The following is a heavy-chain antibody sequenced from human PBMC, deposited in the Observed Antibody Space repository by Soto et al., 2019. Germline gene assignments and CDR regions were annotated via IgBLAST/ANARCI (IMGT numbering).Heavy chain of an antibody. D-gene: IGHD6-19*01. V-gene: IGHV1-18*04. Sequence: QVQLVQSGAEVKKPGASVKVSCKASGYTFTSYGISWVRQAPGQGLEWMGWISAYNGNTNYAQKLQGRVTMTTDTSTSTAYMELRSRRSDDTAVYYCARDPPRIAVAGTRAFDIWGQGTMVTVSS. CDR2: ISAYNGNT. CDR3: ARDPPRIAVAGTRAFDI. CDR1: GYTFTSYG. J-gene: IGHJ3*02.